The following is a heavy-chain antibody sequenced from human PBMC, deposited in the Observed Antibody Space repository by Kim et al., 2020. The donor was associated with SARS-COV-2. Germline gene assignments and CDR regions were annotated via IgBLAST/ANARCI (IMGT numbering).Heavy chain of an antibody. J-gene: IGHJ5*02. CDR1: GYSFTGYY. Sequence: ASVKVSCKASGYSFTGYYMFWVRQAPGQGLEWMGIINPSGGSTSYAQKFQGRVIMTRDTSTSTVYMELSSLRSEDTAGNYCARLIAAAGYKWFDPWGQGTPVTVSS. D-gene: IGHD6-13*01. CDR3: ARLIAAAGYKWFDP. CDR2: INPSGGST. V-gene: IGHV1-46*01.